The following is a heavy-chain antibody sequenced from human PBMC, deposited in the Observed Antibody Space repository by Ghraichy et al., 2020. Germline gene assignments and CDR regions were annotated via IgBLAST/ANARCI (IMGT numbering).Heavy chain of an antibody. CDR2: MNEDENIR. V-gene: IGHV3-74*01. CDR3: ATDLIGRYGT. Sequence: GGSLRLSCAASGFTFSNFWMHWVRQDPGKGLVWVSRMNEDENIRNYADSVKGRFTISRDNAKNTLYLQMNSLRVEDSAVYYCATDLIGRYGTWGLGTLGTVSS. D-gene: IGHD3-16*01. J-gene: IGHJ5*02. CDR1: GFTFSNFW.